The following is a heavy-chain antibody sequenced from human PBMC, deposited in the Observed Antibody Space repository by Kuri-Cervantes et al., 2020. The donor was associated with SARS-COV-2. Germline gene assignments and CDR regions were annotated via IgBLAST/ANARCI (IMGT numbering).Heavy chain of an antibody. Sequence: GGSLRLSCAASGFTFSSYAMSWVRQAPGKGLEWVSAISGSGGSTYYADSVKGRFSISRDNSKNTLYLQMNSLRAEDTAVYYCAKEGFFYGSGRHFDYWGQGTLVTVSS. J-gene: IGHJ4*02. CDR2: ISGSGGST. CDR3: AKEGFFYGSGRHFDY. CDR1: GFTFSSYA. V-gene: IGHV3-23*01. D-gene: IGHD3-10*01.